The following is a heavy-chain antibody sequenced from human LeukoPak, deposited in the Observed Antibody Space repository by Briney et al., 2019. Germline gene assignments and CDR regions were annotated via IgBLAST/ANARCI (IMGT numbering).Heavy chain of an antibody. CDR2: IYHSGST. CDR3: ARAYFTDIVATSPFDY. J-gene: IGHJ4*02. Sequence: SETLSLTCTVSGGSISSGGYYWSWIRQPPGKGLEWIGYIYHSGSTYYNPSLKSRVTISVDRSKNQFSLKLSSVTAADTAVYYCARAYFTDIVATSPFDYWGQGTLVTVSS. D-gene: IGHD5-12*01. CDR1: GGSISSGGYY. V-gene: IGHV4-30-2*01.